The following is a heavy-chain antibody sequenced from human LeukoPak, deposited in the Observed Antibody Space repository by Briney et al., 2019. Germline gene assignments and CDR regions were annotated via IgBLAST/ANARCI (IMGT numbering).Heavy chain of an antibody. Sequence: GASVKVSCKASGYTFTGSYMHWVRQAPGQELEWMGLINPSSGGTHYAQKFQGRVTLTRDTSISTGYMELSSLRSDDTAVYYCARDDSGSYPQWGPGTMVTVSS. D-gene: IGHD3-16*02. CDR3: ARDDSGSYPQ. J-gene: IGHJ3*01. CDR2: INPSSGGT. CDR1: GYTFTGSY. V-gene: IGHV1-2*02.